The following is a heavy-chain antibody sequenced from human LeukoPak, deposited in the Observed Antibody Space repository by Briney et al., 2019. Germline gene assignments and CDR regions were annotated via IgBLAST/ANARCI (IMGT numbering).Heavy chain of an antibody. CDR2: INPNSGGT. V-gene: IGHV1-2*02. CDR3: ARDLRSSSSGLLGAKTPSLGNPSNYYYYYMDV. D-gene: IGHD6-6*01. J-gene: IGHJ6*03. CDR1: GYTFTGYY. Sequence: ASVKVSCKASGYTFTGYYMHWVRQAPGQGLEWMGWINPNSGGTNYAQKFQGRVTMTRDTSISTAYMELSRLRSDDTAVYYCARDLRSSSSGLLGAKTPSLGNPSNYYYYYMDVWGKGTTVTVSS.